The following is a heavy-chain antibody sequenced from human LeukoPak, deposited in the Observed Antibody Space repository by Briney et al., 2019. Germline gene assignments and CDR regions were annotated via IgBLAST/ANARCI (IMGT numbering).Heavy chain of an antibody. D-gene: IGHD3-3*01. J-gene: IGHJ4*02. CDR3: AKNFLSGYDFWSGYFADY. CDR2: ISGSGGST. Sequence: PGGSLRLSCAASGFTFSSYAMSWVRQAPGQGLEWVSAISGSGGSTYYADSVKGRFTISRDNSKNTLYLQMNSLRAEDTAVYYCAKNFLSGYDFWSGYFADYWGQGTLVTDSS. CDR1: GFTFSSYA. V-gene: IGHV3-23*01.